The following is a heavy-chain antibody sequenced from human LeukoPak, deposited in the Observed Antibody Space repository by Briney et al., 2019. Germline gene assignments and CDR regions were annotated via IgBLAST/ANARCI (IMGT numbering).Heavy chain of an antibody. CDR1: RFTFSSYA. J-gene: IGHJ6*02. D-gene: IGHD6-13*01. CDR2: IKQDGSET. Sequence: GGSLRLSCAASRFTFSSYAVSWVRQTPEKGLEWVANIKQDGSETVYVDSVKGRFTISRDNAQSSLYLQMNSLRAEDTAVYYCARDPYSSGWFYGMDVWGQGTAATVSS. CDR3: ARDPYSSGWFYGMDV. V-gene: IGHV3-7*05.